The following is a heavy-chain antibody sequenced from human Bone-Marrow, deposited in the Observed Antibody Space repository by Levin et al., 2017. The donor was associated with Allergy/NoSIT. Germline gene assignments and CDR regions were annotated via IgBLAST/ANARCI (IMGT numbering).Heavy chain of an antibody. CDR3: ARDSASGSSTYAATGCDP. D-gene: IGHD2-15*01. CDR2: VSFDGNSQ. CDR1: GFPFRSYA. Sequence: LSLTCAASGFPFRSYAMHWIRQAPGKEMEWLAVVSFDGNSQYYADSVKGRFIISRDNSKNTVYLQLHSLTVEDTALYHCARDSASGSSTYAATGCDPWGQGTLVTVSS. V-gene: IGHV3-30*14. J-gene: IGHJ5*02.